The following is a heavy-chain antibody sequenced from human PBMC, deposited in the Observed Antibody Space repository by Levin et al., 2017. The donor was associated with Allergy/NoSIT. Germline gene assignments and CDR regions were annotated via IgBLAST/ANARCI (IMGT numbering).Heavy chain of an antibody. CDR1: GPTFSSHE. D-gene: IGHD3-3*01. CDR2: ISSTGSTI. Sequence: GGSLRLSCAASGPTFSSHEMNWVRRAPGKGLEWVSYISSTGSTIYSADSVKGRFTIPTDNAKNSLYLHMNSLRAEDTAVDYCARQLGNFWSGYNYFDYWGQGTLVTVSS. V-gene: IGHV3-48*03. J-gene: IGHJ4*02. CDR3: ARQLGNFWSGYNYFDY.